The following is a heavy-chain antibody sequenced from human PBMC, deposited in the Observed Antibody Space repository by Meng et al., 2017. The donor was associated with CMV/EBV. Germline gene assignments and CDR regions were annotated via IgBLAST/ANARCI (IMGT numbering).Heavy chain of an antibody. J-gene: IGHJ4*02. Sequence: VSGGSLRSSSYSWGWIRQPPGKGLEWIGSIYYSGSTYYNPSLKSRVTISVDTSKNQFSLKLSSVTAADTAVYYCARELGYSSPFGYWGQGTLVTVSS. D-gene: IGHD5-18*01. CDR3: ARELGYSSPFGY. CDR2: IYYSGST. V-gene: IGHV4-39*07. CDR1: GGSLRSSSYS.